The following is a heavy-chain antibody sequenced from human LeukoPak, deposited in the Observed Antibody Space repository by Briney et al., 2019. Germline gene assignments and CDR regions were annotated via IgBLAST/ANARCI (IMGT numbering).Heavy chain of an antibody. CDR2: INPSSGGT. D-gene: IGHD1-20*01. Sequence: GASVKVSCKASGYTFTGYYMHWVRQAPGQGLEWMGWINPSSGGTNYAQKFQGRVTMTRDTSISTAYMELSRLRSDDTAVYYCARAGITGTYFDYWGQGTLVTVSS. CDR3: ARAGITGTYFDY. V-gene: IGHV1-2*02. J-gene: IGHJ4*02. CDR1: GYTFTGYY.